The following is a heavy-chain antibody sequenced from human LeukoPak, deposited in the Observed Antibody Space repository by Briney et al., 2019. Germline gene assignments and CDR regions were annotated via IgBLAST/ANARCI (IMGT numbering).Heavy chain of an antibody. J-gene: IGHJ4*02. CDR2: INPNSGGT. D-gene: IGHD3-3*01. V-gene: IGHV1-2*02. CDR3: ARLQFWSGYLDY. CDR1: GYTFTGYY. Sequence: ASVKVSCKASGYTFTGYYMHWVRQAPGQGLEWMGWINPNSGGTNYAQKFQGRVTMTRDTSISTAYMELSRLRSDDTAVYYCARLQFWSGYLDYWGQGTLVTVSS.